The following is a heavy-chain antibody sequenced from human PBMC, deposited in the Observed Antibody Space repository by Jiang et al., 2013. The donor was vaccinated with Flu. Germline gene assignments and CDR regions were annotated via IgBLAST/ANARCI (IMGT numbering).Heavy chain of an antibody. CDR2: IDPSDSYT. CDR3: ARTGYQLPRGYYYGMDV. D-gene: IGHD2-2*01. Sequence: CKGSGYSFTSYWISWVRQMPGKGLEWMGRIDPSDSYTNYSPSFQGHVTISADKSISTAYLQWSSLKASDTAMYYCARTGYQLPRGYYYGMDVWGKGTTVTVSS. J-gene: IGHJ6*04. V-gene: IGHV5-10-1*01. CDR1: GYSFTSYW.